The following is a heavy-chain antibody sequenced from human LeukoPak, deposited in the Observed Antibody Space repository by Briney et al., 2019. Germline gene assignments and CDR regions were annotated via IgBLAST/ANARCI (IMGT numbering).Heavy chain of an antibody. CDR2: ISYDGSNK. CDR1: GFTFSSYA. Sequence: GGSLRLSCAASGFTFSSYAMHWVRQAPGKGLEWVAVISYDGSNKYYADSVKGRFAISRDNSKNTLHLQMNSLRAEDTAVYYCARDGASVGYSSGWYVGDFDYWGQGTLVTVSS. D-gene: IGHD6-19*01. CDR3: ARDGASVGYSSGWYVGDFDY. V-gene: IGHV3-30*09. J-gene: IGHJ4*02.